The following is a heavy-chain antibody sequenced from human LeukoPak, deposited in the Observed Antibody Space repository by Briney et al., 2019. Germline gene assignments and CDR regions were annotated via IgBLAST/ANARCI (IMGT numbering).Heavy chain of an antibody. D-gene: IGHD2-8*02. J-gene: IGHJ3*02. CDR1: GDIVSTISAA. CDR3: AREGPGRDAFDI. V-gene: IGHV6-1*01. CDR2: TYYRSKWYY. Sequence: SQTLSLTCAISGDIVSTISAAWNWIRQSPSRGLEWLGRTYYRSKWYYDYAVSVKSRLTLSPDTSKNQVSLQMHSVTPEDTAVYYCAREGPGRDAFDIWGQGTMVTVSS.